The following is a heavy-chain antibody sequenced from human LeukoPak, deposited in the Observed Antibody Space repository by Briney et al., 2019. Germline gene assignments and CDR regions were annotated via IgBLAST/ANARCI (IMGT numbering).Heavy chain of an antibody. V-gene: IGHV1-8*01. Sequence: ASVKVSCKASGYTFTSYDINWVRQATGQGLEWMGWMNPNSGNTGYAQKFQGRVTMTRNTSISTAYMELSSLRSGDTAVYYCARDYRTNVDTAMVKEYYYYYYGMDVWGQGTTVTVSS. CDR2: MNPNSGNT. J-gene: IGHJ6*02. CDR3: ARDYRTNVDTAMVKEYYYYYYGMDV. CDR1: GYTFTSYD. D-gene: IGHD5-18*01.